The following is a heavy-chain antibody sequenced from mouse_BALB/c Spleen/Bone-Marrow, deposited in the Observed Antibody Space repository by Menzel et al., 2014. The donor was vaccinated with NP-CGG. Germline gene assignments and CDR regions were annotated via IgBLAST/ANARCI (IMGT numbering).Heavy chain of an antibody. Sequence: VQLQQSGAELVRPGASVKLSCKASGYTFTSYWINWVKQRPGQGLEWIGNIYPSDSYTNYNQKFKDKATLTVDKSSSTASMQLSSPTSVDSAVYYCARAYASGYEYYFDDGSQGTTLTVSS. CDR2: IYPSDSYT. CDR3: ARAYASGYEYYFDD. CDR1: GYTFTSYW. D-gene: IGHD1-1*01. J-gene: IGHJ2*01. V-gene: IGHV1-69*02.